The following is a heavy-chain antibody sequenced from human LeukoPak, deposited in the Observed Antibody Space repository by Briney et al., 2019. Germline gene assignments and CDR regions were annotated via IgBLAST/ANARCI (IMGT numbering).Heavy chain of an antibody. CDR3: AKDLLYDFWSGYSYFDY. Sequence: GGSLRLSCAASGFTFSSYAMSWVRQAPRKGLEWVSAISGSGGSTYYADSVEGRFTISRDNSKNTLYLQMNSLRAEDTAVYYCAKDLLYDFWSGYSYFDYWGQGTLVTVSS. V-gene: IGHV3-23*01. CDR2: ISGSGGST. CDR1: GFTFSSYA. J-gene: IGHJ4*02. D-gene: IGHD3-3*01.